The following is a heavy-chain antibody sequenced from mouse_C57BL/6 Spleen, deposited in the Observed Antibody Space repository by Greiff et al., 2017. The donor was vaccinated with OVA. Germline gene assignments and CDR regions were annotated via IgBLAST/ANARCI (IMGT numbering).Heavy chain of an antibody. J-gene: IGHJ2*01. CDR3: ARYTTVVATGGYFDY. CDR1: GFTFTDYY. V-gene: IGHV7-3*01. Sequence: EVMLVESGGGLVQPGGSLSLSCAASGFTFTDYYMSWVRQPPGKALEWLGFIRNKANGYTTEYSASVKGRFTISRDNSQSILYLQMNALRAEDSATYYCARYTTVVATGGYFDYWGQGTTLTVSS. D-gene: IGHD1-1*01. CDR2: IRNKANGYTT.